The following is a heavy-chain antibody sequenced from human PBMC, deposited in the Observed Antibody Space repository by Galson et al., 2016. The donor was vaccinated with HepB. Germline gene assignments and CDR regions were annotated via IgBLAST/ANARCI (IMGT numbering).Heavy chain of an antibody. CDR1: GFSLTTTHMC. D-gene: IGHD6-13*01. Sequence: PALVKPTQTLTLTCSFSGFSLTTTHMCVSWIRQPPGKALEWLALIDWRNDKYYSTSLKTRLTISKDTSTNQVVLTMTNMDPVDTATYYCARTVLTGRSSGTDLDFGGQGILVTVTS. CDR2: IDWRNDK. J-gene: IGHJ4*02. V-gene: IGHV2-70*01. CDR3: ARTVLTGRSSGTDLDF.